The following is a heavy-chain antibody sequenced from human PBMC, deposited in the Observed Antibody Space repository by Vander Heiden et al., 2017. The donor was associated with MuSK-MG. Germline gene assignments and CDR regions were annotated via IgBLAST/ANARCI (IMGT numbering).Heavy chain of an antibody. CDR2: IIPILGIA. CDR1: VGTFSSSA. CDR3: ARGRTGGYSSGLYEGGWFDP. Sequence: QVQLLQPGAEGKKPGSSLKVSCKASVGTFSSSALSGVRQAPGQGLEWMGGIIPILGIANYAPKFQGSVTITADKSTSTAYMELSSLRSEGTPVHYCARGRTGGYSSGLYEGGWFDPW. J-gene: IGHJ5*02. D-gene: IGHD6-19*01. V-gene: IGHV1-69*10.